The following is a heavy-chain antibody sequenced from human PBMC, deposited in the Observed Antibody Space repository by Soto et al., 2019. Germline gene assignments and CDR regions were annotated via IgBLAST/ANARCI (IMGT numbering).Heavy chain of an antibody. D-gene: IGHD4-4*01. CDR3: ASRGGYDYSTRLTYYYGMDV. CDR1: GGSFSGYY. Sequence: SETLSLTCAVYGGSFSGYYWSWIRQPPGKGLEWIGEINHSGSTNYNPSLKSRATISVDTSKNQFSLKLSSVTAADTAVYYCASRGGYDYSTRLTYYYGMDVWGQGTTVTVSS. J-gene: IGHJ6*02. CDR2: INHSGST. V-gene: IGHV4-34*01.